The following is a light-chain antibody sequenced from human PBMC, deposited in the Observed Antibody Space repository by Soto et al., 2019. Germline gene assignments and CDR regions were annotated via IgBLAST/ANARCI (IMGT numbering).Light chain of an antibody. V-gene: IGLV2-18*02. CDR2: GVT. CDR1: SNDFGSYNR. Sequence: QSVLTPPPSVSGSPGQPVNISCTGTSNDFGSYNRVSWFQQPPGTAPKLMIYGVTHRSSGVPDRYTGSKAGNTASLTISGLQAEDEADDYCSPFTSSSTWVFGGGTKLTGL. J-gene: IGLJ3*02. CDR3: SPFTSSSTWV.